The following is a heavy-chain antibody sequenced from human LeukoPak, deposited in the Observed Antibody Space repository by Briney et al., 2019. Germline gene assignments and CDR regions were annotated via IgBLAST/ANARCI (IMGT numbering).Heavy chain of an antibody. CDR1: GYTCTSYY. J-gene: IGHJ6*02. Sequence: ASVKVSCKASGYTCTSYYMHWVRQAPGQGLEWMGIINPSGGSTSYAQKLQGRVTMTRDTSTSTVYMELSRLRSDDTAVYYCARETTVPTTVNQYYYYGMDVWGQGTTVTVSS. CDR2: INPSGGST. D-gene: IGHD4-17*01. CDR3: ARETTVPTTVNQYYYYGMDV. V-gene: IGHV1-46*01.